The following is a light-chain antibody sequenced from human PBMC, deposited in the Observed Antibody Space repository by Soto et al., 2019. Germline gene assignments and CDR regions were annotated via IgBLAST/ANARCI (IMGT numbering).Light chain of an antibody. CDR1: QSLNSNY. CDR3: QQFGSSSWT. CDR2: AAS. Sequence: EIVLTQSPGTLSLSPGERATLSCRASQSLNSNYLAWYQQKPGQAPRLLISAASNRATGIPDRFSGSGSGTDFTLTISRLEHEDFAVYYCQQFGSSSWTFGQGTKVEIK. J-gene: IGKJ1*01. V-gene: IGKV3-20*01.